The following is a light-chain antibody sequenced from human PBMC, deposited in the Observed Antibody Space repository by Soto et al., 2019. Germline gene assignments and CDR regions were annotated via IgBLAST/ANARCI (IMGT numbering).Light chain of an antibody. V-gene: IGLV1-47*01. CDR3: AAWDDSLSGVV. Sequence: QSVLTQPPSASGTPGQRVTISCSGSSSNIGSNYVYWYQQFPGTAPXLXXXXXXXRPSGVPXXXXXXXXXXXXXXXXXGLRSEHEADYYCAAWDDSLSGVVFGGGTKLTVL. CDR1: SSNIGSNY. J-gene: IGLJ2*01. CDR2: XXX.